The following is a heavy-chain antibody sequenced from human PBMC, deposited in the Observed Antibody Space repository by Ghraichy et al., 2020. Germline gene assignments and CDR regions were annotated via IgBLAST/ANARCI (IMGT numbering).Heavy chain of an antibody. CDR3: AKVASSTAGWDSFDY. D-gene: IGHD6-25*01. V-gene: IGHV3-23*01. CDR1: GFSFSITA. Sequence: GESLNISCDASGFSFSITAMTWVRQAPGKGLEWVSAINGRGSYTYYADSVKGRFIISRDNSKSTLFLQMNSLTAGDTAVYFCAKVASSTAGWDSFDYWGQGTLVTVSS. CDR2: INGRGSYT. J-gene: IGHJ4*02.